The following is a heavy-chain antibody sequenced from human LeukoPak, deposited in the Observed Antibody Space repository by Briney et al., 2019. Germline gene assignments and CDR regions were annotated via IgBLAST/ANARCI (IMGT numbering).Heavy chain of an antibody. CDR1: GFTFSSYS. V-gene: IGHV3-48*04. J-gene: IGHJ4*02. D-gene: IGHD3-16*01. Sequence: GGSLRLSCAASGFTFSSYSINWVRQAPGKGLEWVSYISSTSGAIYYADSVKGRFTISRDNAKNPLYLQMNSLRAEDTAVYYCARVIGSYGDSAYWGQGTLVTVSS. CDR2: ISSTSGAI. CDR3: ARVIGSYGDSAY.